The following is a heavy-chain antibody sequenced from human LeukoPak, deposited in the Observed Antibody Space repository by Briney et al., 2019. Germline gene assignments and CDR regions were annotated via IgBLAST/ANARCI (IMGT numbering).Heavy chain of an antibody. D-gene: IGHD2-15*01. J-gene: IGHJ5*02. V-gene: IGHV4-59*08. CDR1: GGSISSSY. CDR2: IYYSGST. CDR3: ARRGVVLPNFFDP. Sequence: SEPLSLTCTVSGGSISSSYRSWIRQPPGKGLEWIGNIYYSGSTNYNASLKSRVTISIDTSKNQFSLKLSSVTAADTAVYYCARRGVVLPNFFDPWGQGTLVTVSS.